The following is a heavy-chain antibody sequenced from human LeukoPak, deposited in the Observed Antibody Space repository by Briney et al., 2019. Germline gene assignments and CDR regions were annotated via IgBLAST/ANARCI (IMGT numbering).Heavy chain of an antibody. CDR2: IRYDGSHE. CDR3: AKEIRVVTAILYFDH. CDR1: GFSFSNND. Sequence: QTGGSLRLSCAASGFSFSNNDMHGVRQAPGKGLEWVAFIRYDGSHEHYIQSVKGRFTVSTDNSKHTVYLEMNSLRVDDAAVYFCAKEIRVVTAILYFDHWGQGSLVTVSS. V-gene: IGHV3-30*02. D-gene: IGHD2-21*02. J-gene: IGHJ4*01.